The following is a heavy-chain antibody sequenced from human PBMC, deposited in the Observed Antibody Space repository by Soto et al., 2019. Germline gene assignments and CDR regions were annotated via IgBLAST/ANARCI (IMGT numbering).Heavy chain of an antibody. CDR1: GYTFTGYY. D-gene: IGHD3-3*01. J-gene: IGHJ4*02. CDR3: ASLIGQYYDFWSVPFY. CDR2: INPNSGGT. V-gene: IGHV1-2*02. Sequence: ASVKVSCKASGYTFTGYYMHWVRQAPGQGLEWMGWINPNSGGTNYAQKFQGRVTMTRDTSISTAYMELSRLRSDDTAVYYCASLIGQYYDFWSVPFYWGQGTLVTVSS.